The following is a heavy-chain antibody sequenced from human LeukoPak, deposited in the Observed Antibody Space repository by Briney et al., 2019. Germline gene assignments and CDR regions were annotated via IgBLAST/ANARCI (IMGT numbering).Heavy chain of an antibody. CDR3: ARRYFYFDY. Sequence: PSETLSLTCAVYGGSFSGYYWSWIRQPPGKGLEWIGETNHSGSTNYNPSLKSRVTISVDTSKNQFSLKLSSVTAADTAVYYCARRYFYFDYWGQGTLVTVSS. D-gene: IGHD3-9*01. V-gene: IGHV4-34*01. CDR1: GGSFSGYY. CDR2: TNHSGST. J-gene: IGHJ4*02.